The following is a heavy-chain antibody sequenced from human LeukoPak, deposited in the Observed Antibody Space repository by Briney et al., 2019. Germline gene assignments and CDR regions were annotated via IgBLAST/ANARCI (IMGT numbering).Heavy chain of an antibody. Sequence: SETLSLTCTVSGGPISSTNSYWGWIRQPPGKGLEWIGSIYYSGSTRYNPSLKSRVSISVDTSRSEFSLRLRSVTAGDTAIYYCARNRSDCSSGSCSFTGFDSWGQGILVTVSS. J-gene: IGHJ4*02. CDR2: IYYSGST. D-gene: IGHD2-15*01. V-gene: IGHV4-39*01. CDR1: GGPISSTNSY. CDR3: ARNRSDCSSGSCSFTGFDS.